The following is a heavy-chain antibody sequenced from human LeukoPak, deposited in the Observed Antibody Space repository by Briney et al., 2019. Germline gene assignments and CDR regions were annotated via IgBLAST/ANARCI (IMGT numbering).Heavy chain of an antibody. J-gene: IGHJ4*02. Sequence: GGSLRLSCGASGFTFTDTWMSWVGQAPGKGLEGVGRIKSKSDGGTTDYAAPVKGRLTISRDDSKNTRYVQVSSLNTEATAVYYCTTDPSLLLWFEETKSSGYYWGQGTLVTVSS. D-gene: IGHD3-10*01. CDR1: GFTFTDTW. CDR3: TTDPSLLLWFEETKSSGYY. CDR2: IKSKSDGGTT. V-gene: IGHV3-15*01.